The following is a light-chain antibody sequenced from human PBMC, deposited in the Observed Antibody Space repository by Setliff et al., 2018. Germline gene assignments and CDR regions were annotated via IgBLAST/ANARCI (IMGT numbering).Light chain of an antibody. J-gene: IGLJ2*01. Sequence: ALTQPRSVSGSPGQSVTISCTGSSSDVGAYKYVSWYQQHPGKAPKLMIYDVIKRPSGVPDRFSGSKSGNTASLTISGLQAEDEADYYCCSYAGNYIRLFGGGTKVTVL. CDR1: SSDVGAYKY. CDR3: CSYAGNYIRL. V-gene: IGLV2-11*01. CDR2: DVI.